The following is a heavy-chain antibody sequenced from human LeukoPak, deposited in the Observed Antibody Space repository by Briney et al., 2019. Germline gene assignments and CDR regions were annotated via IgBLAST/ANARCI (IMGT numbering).Heavy chain of an antibody. CDR2: ISGSGGST. CDR3: AKRPWEGYFDY. D-gene: IGHD1-26*01. CDR1: GFTVSSYA. Sequence: GGSLRLSCAASGFTVSSYAMSWVRQSPGKGLEWVSAISGSGGSTYYADSVKGRFTISRDNSKNTLYLQMNSLRAEDTAVYYCAKRPWEGYFDYWGQGTLVTVSS. V-gene: IGHV3-23*01. J-gene: IGHJ4*02.